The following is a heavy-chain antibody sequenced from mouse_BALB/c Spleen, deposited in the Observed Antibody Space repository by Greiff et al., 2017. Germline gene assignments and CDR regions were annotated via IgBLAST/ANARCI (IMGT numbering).Heavy chain of an antibody. CDR1: GFTFSSYY. J-gene: IGHJ2*01. CDR2: INSNGGST. D-gene: IGHD1-1*01. V-gene: IGHV5-6-2*01. CDR3: ARQDSLGSSYEFDY. Sequence: EVKLVESGGGLVKLGGSLKLSCAASGFTFSSYYMSWVRQTPEKRLELVAAINSNGGSTYYPDTVKGRFTISRDNAKNTLYLQMSSLKSEDTALYYCARQDSLGSSYEFDYWGQGTTLTVSS.